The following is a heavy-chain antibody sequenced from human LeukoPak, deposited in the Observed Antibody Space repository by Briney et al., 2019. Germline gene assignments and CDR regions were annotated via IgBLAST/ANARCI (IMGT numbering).Heavy chain of an antibody. CDR1: GFTFSSYA. V-gene: IGHV3-74*01. CDR2: INSDGSST. Sequence: PGRSLRLSCAASGFTFSSYAMHWVRQAPGKGLVWVSRINSDGSSTSYADSVKGRFTISRDNAKNTLYLQMNSLRAEDTAVYYCARSGLWFGTGTDYWGQGTLVTVSS. D-gene: IGHD3-10*01. CDR3: ARSGLWFGTGTDY. J-gene: IGHJ4*02.